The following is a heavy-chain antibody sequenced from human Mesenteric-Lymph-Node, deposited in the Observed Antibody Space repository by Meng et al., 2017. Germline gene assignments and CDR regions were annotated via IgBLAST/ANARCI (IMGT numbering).Heavy chain of an antibody. J-gene: IGHJ4*02. CDR1: GGSVSSGGYY. D-gene: IGHD6-19*01. CDR2: IYYSGST. CDR3: ARVSSGWDYFDY. V-gene: IGHV4-31*03. Sequence: VMREEAGTGLVRPSQTLSLTCSVSGGSVSSGGYYWTWIRQHPGKGLEWVGHIYYSGSTFYNPSLKRRVIISIDTSKNQFSLNLRSVTAADTAVYYCARVSSGWDYFDYWGQGTLVTVSS.